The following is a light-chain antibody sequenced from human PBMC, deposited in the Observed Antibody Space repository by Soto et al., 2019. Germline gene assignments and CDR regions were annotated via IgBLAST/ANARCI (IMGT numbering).Light chain of an antibody. CDR2: KAS. J-gene: IGKJ1*01. CDR3: QHYNSYPWT. V-gene: IGKV1-5*03. Sequence: DIQMTQSPSTLSASVGDRVTITCRASESVSSWLAWYQQKPGKAPKLLIYKASGLESGVPSRFSGSGSGTDFILTIRSLQPDDFATYYCQHYNSYPWTFGQGTKVEIK. CDR1: ESVSSW.